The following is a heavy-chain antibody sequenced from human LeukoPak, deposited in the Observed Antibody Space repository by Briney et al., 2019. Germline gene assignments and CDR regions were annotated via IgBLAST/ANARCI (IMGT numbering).Heavy chain of an antibody. CDR2: INHSGST. D-gene: IGHD1-26*01. Sequence: SETLSLTCAVSGGSISRSNWWSWVRQPPGKGLEGIGDINHSGSTNYNTSLKGRVTIAIDKSKNPFYLQLSCVTAAATAAYYGARVEEGAWSPEYYFDYWGQGTLVTVSS. CDR1: GGSISRSNW. CDR3: ARVEEGAWSPEYYFDY. V-gene: IGHV4-4*02. J-gene: IGHJ4*02.